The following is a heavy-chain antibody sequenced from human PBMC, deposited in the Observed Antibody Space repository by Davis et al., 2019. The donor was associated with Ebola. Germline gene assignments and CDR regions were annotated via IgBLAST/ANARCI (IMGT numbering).Heavy chain of an antibody. CDR2: INPSGGST. CDR3: ARWGGYCSGGSCQDY. D-gene: IGHD2-15*01. CDR1: GFTFTNYY. Sequence: AASVKVSCKASGFTFTNYYMDWVRQAPGQGLEWMGIINPSGGSTSYAQKFQGWVTMTRDTSISTAYMELSRLRSEDTAVYYCARWGGYCSGGSCQDYWGQGTLVTVSS. J-gene: IGHJ4*02. V-gene: IGHV1-46*01.